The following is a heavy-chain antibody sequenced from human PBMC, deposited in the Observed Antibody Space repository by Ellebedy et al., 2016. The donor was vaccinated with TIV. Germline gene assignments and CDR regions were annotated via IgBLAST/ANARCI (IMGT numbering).Heavy chain of an antibody. CDR3: ARRSTDFAFDS. CDR1: GFTFSTYP. V-gene: IGHV3-23*01. CDR2: ISINGGTT. D-gene: IGHD3/OR15-3a*01. Sequence: GESLKISCAASGFTFSTYPMSWVRQAPGKGLEWVSIISINGGTTYYADFVKGRFTTSRDSSKNTLFLQMRSLRADDTAVYFCARRSTDFAFDSWGQGTLVTVSS. J-gene: IGHJ4*02.